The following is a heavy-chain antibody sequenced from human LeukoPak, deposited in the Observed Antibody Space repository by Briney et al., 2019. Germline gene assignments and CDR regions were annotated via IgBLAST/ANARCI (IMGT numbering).Heavy chain of an antibody. J-gene: IGHJ4*02. V-gene: IGHV4-61*02. CDR2: IYISGNT. Sequence: SETLSLTCTVSGGSISSGSYYWNWIRQPAGKGLEWIGRIYISGNTNYNPSLKSRVTISVDTSKNQFSLKLSSVTAADTAVYYWGRGGGGCGGGVSASFDYWGQGTLVTVSS. CDR1: GGSISSGSYY. CDR3: GRGGGGCGGGVSASFDY. D-gene: IGHD3-16*01.